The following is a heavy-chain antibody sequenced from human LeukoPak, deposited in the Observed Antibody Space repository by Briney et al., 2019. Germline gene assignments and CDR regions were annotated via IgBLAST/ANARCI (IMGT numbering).Heavy chain of an antibody. CDR3: ARHESIVMVVAARGFDY. CDR2: IYHSGSA. Sequence: SETLSLTCAVSGGSISSSDWWSWVRQPPGKGLEWIGEIYHSGSASYNPSLKSRVTISVDTSKNQFSLKLSSVTAADTAVYYCARHESIVMVVAARGFDYWGQGALVTVSS. D-gene: IGHD2-15*01. CDR1: GGSISSSDW. J-gene: IGHJ4*02. V-gene: IGHV4-4*02.